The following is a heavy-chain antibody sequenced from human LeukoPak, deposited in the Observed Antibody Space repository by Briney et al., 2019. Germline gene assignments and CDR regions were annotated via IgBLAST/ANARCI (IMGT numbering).Heavy chain of an antibody. Sequence: PGGSLRLSCAASGFDFSTYAMSWVRQAPGKGLEWVGRIKSKTDGGTTDYAAPVKGRFTISRDDSKNTLYLQMNSLKTEDTAVYYCTTDIVVVPAAIGNYYYYMDVWGKGTTVTVSS. CDR1: GFDFSTYA. J-gene: IGHJ6*03. CDR2: IKSKTDGGTT. CDR3: TTDIVVVPAAIGNYYYYMDV. D-gene: IGHD2-2*01. V-gene: IGHV3-15*01.